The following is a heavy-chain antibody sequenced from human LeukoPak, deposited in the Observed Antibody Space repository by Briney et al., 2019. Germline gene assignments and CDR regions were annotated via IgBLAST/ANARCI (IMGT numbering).Heavy chain of an antibody. J-gene: IGHJ4*02. CDR2: INHSGST. CDR1: GGLFSEYY. Sequence: SETLSLTCAVYGGLFSEYYWSWIRQPPGKGLEWIGEINHSGSTNYNPSLKSRATISVDTSKSQISLKLTSVTAADTAVYYCARTDPRHKYSSGWYYFDYWGQGTLVTVSS. CDR3: ARTDPRHKYSSGWYYFDY. V-gene: IGHV4-34*01. D-gene: IGHD6-19*01.